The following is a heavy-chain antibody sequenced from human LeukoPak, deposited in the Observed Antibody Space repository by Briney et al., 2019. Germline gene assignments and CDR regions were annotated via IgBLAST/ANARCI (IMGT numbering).Heavy chain of an antibody. CDR2: IYHSGST. CDR1: GGSISSGGYY. J-gene: IGHJ4*02. Sequence: TPSQTLSLTCTVSGGSISSGGYYWSWIRQPPGKGLEWIAYIYHSGSTYYNPSLRSRVTISVDRSKNQFSLKLNSVTAADTAVYYCAKDYEIIVVVPAAPGPFDYWGQGTLVTVSS. CDR3: AKDYEIIVVVPAAPGPFDY. D-gene: IGHD2-2*01. V-gene: IGHV4-30-2*01.